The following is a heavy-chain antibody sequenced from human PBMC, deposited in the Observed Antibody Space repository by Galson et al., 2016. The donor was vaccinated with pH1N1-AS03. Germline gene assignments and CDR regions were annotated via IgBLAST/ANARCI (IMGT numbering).Heavy chain of an antibody. V-gene: IGHV3-30*02. CDR1: GFSFSSYG. CDR3: AKDHSNFYGMDV. J-gene: IGHJ6*02. Sequence: SLRLSCAASGFSFSSYGMHWARQAPGKGLEWVAFIPYDGNNKYYSDSVKGRFTIFRDNSKNTVYLQMNSLRAEDTAVYYCAKDHSNFYGMDVWGQGTTVTVSS. CDR2: IPYDGNNK. D-gene: IGHD4-11*01.